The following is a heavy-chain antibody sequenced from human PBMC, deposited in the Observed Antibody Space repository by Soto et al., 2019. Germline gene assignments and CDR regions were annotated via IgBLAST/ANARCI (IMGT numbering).Heavy chain of an antibody. D-gene: IGHD6-19*01. V-gene: IGHV3-23*01. CDR2: ISGSGGST. Sequence: GGSLRLSCATSGFTFNNYAIHWVRQAPGKGLEWVSAISGSGGSTYYADSVKGRFTISRDNSKNTLYLQMNSLRAEDTAVYYCAKDRRGWYLSWFDPWGQGTLVTVSS. CDR3: AKDRRGWYLSWFDP. CDR1: GFTFNNYA. J-gene: IGHJ5*02.